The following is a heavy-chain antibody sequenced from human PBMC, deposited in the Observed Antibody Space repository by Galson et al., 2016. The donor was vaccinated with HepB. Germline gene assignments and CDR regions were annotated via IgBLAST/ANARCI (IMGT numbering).Heavy chain of an antibody. CDR1: GFTFSGSS. D-gene: IGHD1-1*01. V-gene: IGHV3-73*01. CDR2: ITNRFNKYAT. J-gene: IGHJ4*02. CDR3: SGHPPASHQQLKY. Sequence: SLRLSCAASGFTFSGSSMHWVRQPSGKGLEWVGHITNRFNKYATQYAATVKGRFTISRDDSKNTAYLQMDSLQTEDTAMYYCSGHPPASHQQLKYWGQGTLVTVSS.